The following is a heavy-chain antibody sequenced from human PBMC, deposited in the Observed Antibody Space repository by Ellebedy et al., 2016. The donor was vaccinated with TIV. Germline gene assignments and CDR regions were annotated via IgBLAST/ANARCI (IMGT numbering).Heavy chain of an antibody. CDR3: AKGRGGGSDSSAPRYYFDS. CDR2: INAGGDKT. V-gene: IGHV3-23*01. Sequence: PGGSLRLSCAASGFTFSGYAMSWVRQAPGKGLEWVSGINAGGDKTYYADSGKGRLTISRDNSKNTLYLQMNSLSAENTAVYYSAKGRGGGSDSSAPRYYFDSWGLGTLVTVSS. J-gene: IGHJ4*02. D-gene: IGHD6-19*01. CDR1: GFTFSGYA.